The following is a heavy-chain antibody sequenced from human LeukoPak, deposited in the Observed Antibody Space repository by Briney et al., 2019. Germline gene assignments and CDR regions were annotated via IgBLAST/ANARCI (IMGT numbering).Heavy chain of an antibody. CDR2: INPDGSTT. CDR3: AKGRQWEPPEGY. D-gene: IGHD1-26*01. V-gene: IGHV3-74*01. Sequence: GGSLRLSCAASGFTLSSYWMHWVRQVPGKGLVWVSRINPDGSTTTYADSVKGRFTISRDNSKNTLYLQMNNLRTEDTAVCYCAKGRQWEPPEGYWGQGTLVTVSS. J-gene: IGHJ4*02. CDR1: GFTLSSYW.